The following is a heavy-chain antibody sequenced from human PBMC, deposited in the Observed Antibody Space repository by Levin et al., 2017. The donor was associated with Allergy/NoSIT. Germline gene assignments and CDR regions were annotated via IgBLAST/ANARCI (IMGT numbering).Heavy chain of an antibody. J-gene: IGHJ4*02. CDR2: INLSGTT. Sequence: SQTLSLTCAVNGESFSGSFWTWIRQSPGKGLEWIGQINLSGTTTYNPSFKSRVALSVDPTKKQFSLRLSALTAADTAVYFCARGGEVPSQYYFDYWGQGNLVTVSS. CDR1: GESFSGSF. CDR3: ARGGEVPSQYYFDY. D-gene: IGHD1-1*01. V-gene: IGHV4-34*01.